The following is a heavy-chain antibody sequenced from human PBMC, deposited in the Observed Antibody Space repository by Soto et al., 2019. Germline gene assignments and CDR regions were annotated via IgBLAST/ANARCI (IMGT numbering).Heavy chain of an antibody. CDR2: IIPIFGTA. V-gene: IGHV1-69*13. J-gene: IGHJ6*02. D-gene: IGHD2-15*01. CDR1: GGTFSSYA. Sequence: GASVKVSCKASGGTFSSYAISWVRQAPGQGLEWMGGIIPIFGTANYAQKFQGRVTITADESTSTAYMELSSLRSEDTAVYYCARGRPGCSGGSCYQTQYYYYGRDVWGQGTTVTVSS. CDR3: ARGRPGCSGGSCYQTQYYYYGRDV.